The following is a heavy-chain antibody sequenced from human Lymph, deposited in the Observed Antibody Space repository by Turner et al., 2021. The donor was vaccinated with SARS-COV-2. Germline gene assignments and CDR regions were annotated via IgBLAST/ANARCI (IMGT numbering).Heavy chain of an antibody. CDR3: AKGGGSGYLNFDY. J-gene: IGHJ4*02. Sequence: QVQLVESGGGVVQPGRSLRLSCAASGFTFNNSGIHWVRQAPGKGLEGVAVISVDGSNKYYADSVKGRFTISRDNTNNTRYLQMNSLRVEDTAGYYCAKGGGSGYLNFDYWGQGTLVTVSS. V-gene: IGHV3-30*18. CDR1: GFTFNNSG. CDR2: ISVDGSNK. D-gene: IGHD3-3*01.